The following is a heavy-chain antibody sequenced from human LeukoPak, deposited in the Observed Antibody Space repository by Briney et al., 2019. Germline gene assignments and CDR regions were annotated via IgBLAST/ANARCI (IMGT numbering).Heavy chain of an antibody. D-gene: IGHD6-19*01. CDR3: ARDLGIAVAGFDY. J-gene: IGHJ4*02. CDR2: IYYSGST. Sequence: SETLSLTCTVSGGSISSSSYYWGWIRQPPGKGLEWIGSIYYSGSTYYNPSLKSRVTISVDTSKNQFSLKLSSVTAADTAVYYCARDLGIAVAGFDYWGQGTLVAVSS. V-gene: IGHV4-39*07. CDR1: GGSISSSSYY.